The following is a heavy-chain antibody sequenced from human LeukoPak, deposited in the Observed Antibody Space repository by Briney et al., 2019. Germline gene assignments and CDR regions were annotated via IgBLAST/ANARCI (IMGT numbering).Heavy chain of an antibody. CDR3: ARRLTMVRGVIITSHFDY. D-gene: IGHD3-10*01. CDR2: NYYSGST. CDR1: GGSISSYY. V-gene: IGHV4-59*08. Sequence: SETLSLTCTVSGGSISSYYWSWIRQPPGKGLEWIGYNYYSGSTNYNPSLKSRVTISVDTSKNQFSLKLSSVTAADTAVYYCARRLTMVRGVIITSHFDYWGQGTLVTVSS. J-gene: IGHJ4*02.